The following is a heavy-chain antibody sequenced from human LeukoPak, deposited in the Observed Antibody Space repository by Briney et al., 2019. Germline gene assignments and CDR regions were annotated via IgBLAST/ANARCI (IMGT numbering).Heavy chain of an antibody. CDR3: ARAFGYSYGYHYYYYGMDV. CDR1: GGSISSGGYY. D-gene: IGHD5-18*01. CDR2: IYYSGST. J-gene: IGHJ6*02. V-gene: IGHV4-61*08. Sequence: SQTLSLTCTVSGGSISSGGYYWSWIRQPPGKGLEWIGYIYYSGSTNYNPSLKSRVTISVDTSKNQFSLKLSSVTAADTAVYYCARAFGYSYGYHYYYYGMDVWGQGTTVTVSS.